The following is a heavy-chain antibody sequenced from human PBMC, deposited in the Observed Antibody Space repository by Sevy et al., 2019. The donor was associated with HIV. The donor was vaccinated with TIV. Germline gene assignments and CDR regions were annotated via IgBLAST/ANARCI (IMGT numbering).Heavy chain of an antibody. CDR2: ISHIGST. J-gene: IGHJ5*02. Sequence: SETLSLTCAVYGGSFSDYYWSWIRQPPGGGLEWIGEISHIGSTNYNPSLKSRVTMSLDTSTNQFSLKRKSMTAADTAVYYGARSIASVLPGPLGLFFRVYSNWFGPWGQGTLVTVSS. CDR1: GGSFSDYY. D-gene: IGHD6-13*01. CDR3: ARSIASVLPGPLGLFFRVYSNWFGP. V-gene: IGHV4-34*01.